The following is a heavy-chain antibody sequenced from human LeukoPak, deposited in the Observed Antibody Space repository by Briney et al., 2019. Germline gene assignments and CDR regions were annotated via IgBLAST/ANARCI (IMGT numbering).Heavy chain of an antibody. CDR2: ITRSSYI. CDR3: AGQSRLGYCSGGSCYSQPFDP. J-gene: IGHJ5*02. D-gene: IGHD2-15*01. Sequence: GGSLRLSCAASGFTFSTYSMNWVRQAPGKGLEWLSSITRSSYIYYADSVKGRFTISRDNAKNSLYLQMNSLRAEDTAVYYCAGQSRLGYCSGGSCYSQPFDPWGQGTLVTVSS. CDR1: GFTFSTYS. V-gene: IGHV3-21*01.